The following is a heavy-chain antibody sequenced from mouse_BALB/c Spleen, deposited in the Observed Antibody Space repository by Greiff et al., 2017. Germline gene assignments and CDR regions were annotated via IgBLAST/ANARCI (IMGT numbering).Heavy chain of an antibody. CDR1: GFSLTGYG. D-gene: IGHD2-14*01. CDR2: IWGDGSP. Sequence: VNLVESGPGLVAPSQSLSITCTVSGFSLTGYGVNWVRQPPGKGLEWLGMIWGDGSPDYNSALKSRLSIIKDNSKSQVFLKMNSLQTDDTARYYCAREIGTTGELWYFDYWGQGTTLTVSS. CDR3: AREIGTTGELWYFDY. J-gene: IGHJ2*01. V-gene: IGHV2-6-7*01.